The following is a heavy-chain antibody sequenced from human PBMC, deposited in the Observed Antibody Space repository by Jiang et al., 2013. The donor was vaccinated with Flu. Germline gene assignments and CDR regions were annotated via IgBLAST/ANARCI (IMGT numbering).Heavy chain of an antibody. Sequence: LLESGGGVVQPGGSLRLSCAAFGFTFSNYGMHWVRQAPGKGLEWVAFIRYGGSNKYYADSVKGRFTISRDNSKNTLYLQMNSLRTEDTAVYYCAKDLPPYDSSGSDAFDIWGQGTMVTVSS. CDR3: AKDLPPYDSSGSDAFDI. D-gene: IGHD3-22*01. J-gene: IGHJ3*02. V-gene: IGHV3-30*02. CDR2: IRYGGSNK. CDR1: GFTFSNYG.